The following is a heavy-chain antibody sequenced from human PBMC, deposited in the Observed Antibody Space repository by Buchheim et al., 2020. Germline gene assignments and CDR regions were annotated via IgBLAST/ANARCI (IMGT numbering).Heavy chain of an antibody. V-gene: IGHV4-30-2*01. J-gene: IGHJ4*02. CDR1: GGSISSGGYS. Sequence: QLQLQESGSGLVKPSQTLSLTCAVSGGSISSGGYSWSWLRQPPGKGLEWIGYIYHSGGSYYNPSLKSRVTISVDRSKNQFSLKLSSVNAADTAGYYCARDDSSGYYSYWGQGTL. CDR2: IYHSGGS. CDR3: ARDDSSGYYSY. D-gene: IGHD3-22*01.